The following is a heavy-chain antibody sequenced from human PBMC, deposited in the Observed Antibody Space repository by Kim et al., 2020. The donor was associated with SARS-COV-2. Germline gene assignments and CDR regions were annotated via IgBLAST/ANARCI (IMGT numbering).Heavy chain of an antibody. V-gene: IGHV4-34*01. CDR2: INHSGST. CDR1: GGSFSGYY. CDR3: ARARYFDY. Sequence: SETLSLTCAVYGGSFSGYYWSWIRQPPGKGLEWIGEINHSGSTNYNPSLKSRVTISVDTSKNQFSLKLSSVTAADTAVYYCARARYFDYWGQGTLVTVSS. J-gene: IGHJ4*02.